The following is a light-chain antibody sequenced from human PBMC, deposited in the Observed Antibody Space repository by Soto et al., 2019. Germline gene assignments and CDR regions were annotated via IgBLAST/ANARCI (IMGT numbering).Light chain of an antibody. CDR1: QGIGNA. Sequence: IQMTQSPSSLSASVGDRVTISCRASQGIGNALGWYQQKLGKAPKLLIYDASNLETGVPSRFSGSGSGTDFTFTISSLQPEDIATYYCQQYSNLITFGQGTRLEI. V-gene: IGKV1-33*01. CDR3: QQYSNLIT. CDR2: DAS. J-gene: IGKJ5*01.